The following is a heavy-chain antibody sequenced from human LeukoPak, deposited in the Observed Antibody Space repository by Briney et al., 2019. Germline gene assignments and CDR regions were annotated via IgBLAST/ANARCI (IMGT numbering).Heavy chain of an antibody. CDR3: ARDPHFVVVPAAILGWFDP. J-gene: IGHJ5*02. V-gene: IGHV4-30-2*03. CDR2: IYHSGST. D-gene: IGHD2-2*01. CDR1: GGSISSGGYS. Sequence: SQTLSLTCAVSGGSISSGGYSWSWIRQPPGKRLEWIGSIYHSGSTYYNPSLKSRVTISVDTSKNQFSLKLSSVTAADTAVYYCARDPHFVVVPAAILGWFDPWGQGTLVTVSS.